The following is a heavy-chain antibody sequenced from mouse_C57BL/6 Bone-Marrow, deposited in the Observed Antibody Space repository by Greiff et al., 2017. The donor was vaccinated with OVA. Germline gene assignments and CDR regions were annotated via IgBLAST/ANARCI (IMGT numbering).Heavy chain of an antibody. CDR1: GYTFTSYG. Sequence: VQLQQSGAELARPGASVKLSCKASGYTFTSYGISWVKQRTGQGLEWIGEIYPRRGNTYYNEKFKGKATLTADKSSSTAYMELRSLTSEDSAVYFCARPIYYDYDGWFAYWGQGTLVTVSA. V-gene: IGHV1-81*01. CDR3: ARPIYYDYDGWFAY. J-gene: IGHJ3*01. D-gene: IGHD2-4*01. CDR2: IYPRRGNT.